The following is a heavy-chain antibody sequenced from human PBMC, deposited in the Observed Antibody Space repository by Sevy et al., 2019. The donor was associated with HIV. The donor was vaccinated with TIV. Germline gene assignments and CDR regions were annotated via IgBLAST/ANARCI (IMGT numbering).Heavy chain of an antibody. CDR1: GGTFSSYA. CDR3: SRGSGELFGSGSTPYYYYGMDV. CDR2: SIPIFGTA. D-gene: IGHD3-10*01. Sequence: ASVKVSCKASGGTFSSYAISWVLQAPGQGLEWMGGSIPIFGTANYAQKFQGRVTITGDESTSTAYMELSSLRSGDTAVYYWSRGSGELFGSGSTPYYYYGMDVWGQRTTVTVSS. J-gene: IGHJ6*02. V-gene: IGHV1-69*13.